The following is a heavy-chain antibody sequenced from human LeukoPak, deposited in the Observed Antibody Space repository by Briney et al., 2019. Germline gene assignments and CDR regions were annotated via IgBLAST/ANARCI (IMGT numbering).Heavy chain of an antibody. V-gene: IGHV3-23*01. D-gene: IGHD3-22*01. CDR2: ISDSGGRT. Sequence: GGSLRLSCAVSGITLSNYGMSWVRQAPGKGLEWVAGISDSGGRTNYADSVKGRFTISRDNPKNTLYLQMNSLGAEDTAVYLCAKRGVVIRVILVAFHKEAYYFDSWGQGALVTVSS. CDR3: AKRGVVIRVILVAFHKEAYYFDS. CDR1: GITLSNYG. J-gene: IGHJ4*02.